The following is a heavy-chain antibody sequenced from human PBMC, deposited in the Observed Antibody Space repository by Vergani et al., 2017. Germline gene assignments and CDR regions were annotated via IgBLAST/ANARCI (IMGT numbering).Heavy chain of an antibody. D-gene: IGHD3-3*01. CDR3: ARVMYYDFWSGYYGMDV. V-gene: IGHV1-69*06. Sequence: QVQLVQSGAEVKKPGSSVKVSCKASGGTFSSYAISWVRQAPGQGLEWMGGIIPIFGTANYAQKFQGRVTMTTDTSTSTAYMELRSLRSDDTVVYYCARVMYYDFWSGYYGMDVWGQGTTVTVSS. CDR2: IIPIFGTA. CDR1: GGTFSSYA. J-gene: IGHJ6*02.